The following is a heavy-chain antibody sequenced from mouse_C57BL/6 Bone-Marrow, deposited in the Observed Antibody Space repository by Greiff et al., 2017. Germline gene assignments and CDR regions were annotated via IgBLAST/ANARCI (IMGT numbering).Heavy chain of an antibody. CDR1: GYTFTSYW. D-gene: IGHD2-4*01. CDR3: AMGDYDTWFAY. CDR2: IYPGSGST. Sequence: QVHVKQSGAELVKPGASVKMSCKASGYTFTSYWITWVKQRPGQGLEWIGDIYPGSGSTNYNEKFKSKATLTVDTSSSTAYMQLSSLTSEDSAVYYCAMGDYDTWFAYWGQGTLVTVSA. V-gene: IGHV1-55*01. J-gene: IGHJ3*01.